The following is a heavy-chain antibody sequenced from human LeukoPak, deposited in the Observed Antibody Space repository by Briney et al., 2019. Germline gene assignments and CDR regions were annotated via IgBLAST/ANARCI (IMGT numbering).Heavy chain of an antibody. CDR2: IEQDGSEK. J-gene: IGHJ3*02. CDR1: GFTFSSYW. CDR3: ARDKSYPFNDAFDI. Sequence: GGSLRLSCAASGFTFSSYWMSWVRQAPGKGLEWVANIEQDGSEKYYVDSVKGRFTISRDNAKNSLYLQMNSLRAEDTAVYYCARDKSYPFNDAFDIWGQGTMVTVSS. V-gene: IGHV3-7*01. D-gene: IGHD1-26*01.